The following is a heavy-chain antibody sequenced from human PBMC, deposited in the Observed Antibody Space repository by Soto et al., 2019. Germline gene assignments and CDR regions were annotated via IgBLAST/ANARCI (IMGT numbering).Heavy chain of an antibody. CDR2: TYYRSKWYN. D-gene: IGHD4-17*01. CDR3: ARDPSFDDYSYYYYGMDV. CDR1: GDSVSSNSAA. Sequence: SQTLSLTCAISGDSVSSNSAAWNWIRQSPSRGLEWLGRTYYRSKWYNDYAVSVKSRITINPDTSKNQFSLQLNSVTPEDTAVYYCARDPSFDDYSYYYYGMDVWGQGTTVTVSS. J-gene: IGHJ6*02. V-gene: IGHV6-1*01.